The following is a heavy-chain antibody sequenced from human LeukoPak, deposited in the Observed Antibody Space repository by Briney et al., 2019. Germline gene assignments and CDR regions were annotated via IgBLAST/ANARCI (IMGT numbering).Heavy chain of an antibody. V-gene: IGHV1-58*02. CDR2: IVVGSGDT. Sequence: SVNVSCKASDFAFTRSAIQWVRQARGQRNDRIGWIVVGSGDTNYAQKFQERVTITRDVSATTAYMELSSLRSEDTAVYFCATDRNTNAWSYYWGQGTLVTVSS. J-gene: IGHJ4*02. CDR3: ATDRNTNAWSYY. CDR1: DFAFTRSA. D-gene: IGHD1-1*01.